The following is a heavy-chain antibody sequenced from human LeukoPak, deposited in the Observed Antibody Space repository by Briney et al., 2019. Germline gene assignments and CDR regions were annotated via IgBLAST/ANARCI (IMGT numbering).Heavy chain of an antibody. CDR2: IYHSGST. V-gene: IGHV4-38-2*02. D-gene: IGHD3-3*01. CDR3: ARDRSRYYDFWSGQPDI. CDR1: GYSISSGYY. Sequence: SETLSLTCAVSGYSISSGYYWGWIRQPPGKGLEWTGSIYHSGSTYYNPSLKSRVTISVDTSKNQFSLKLSSVTAADTAVYYCARDRSRYYDFWSGQPDIWGQGTMVTVSS. J-gene: IGHJ3*02.